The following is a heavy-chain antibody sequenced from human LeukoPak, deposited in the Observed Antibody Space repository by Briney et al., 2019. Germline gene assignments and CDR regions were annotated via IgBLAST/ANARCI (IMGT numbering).Heavy chain of an antibody. CDR3: ARDFPGILAFDI. J-gene: IGHJ3*02. CDR1: GGSISSHY. D-gene: IGHD6-13*01. CDR2: IYYSGST. V-gene: IGHV4-59*11. Sequence: IPSETLSLTCTVSGGSISSHYWSWIRQPPGKGLEWIGYIYYSGSTNYNPSLKSRVTISVDTSKNQFSLKLSSVTAADTAVYYCARDFPGILAFDIWGQGTMVTVSS.